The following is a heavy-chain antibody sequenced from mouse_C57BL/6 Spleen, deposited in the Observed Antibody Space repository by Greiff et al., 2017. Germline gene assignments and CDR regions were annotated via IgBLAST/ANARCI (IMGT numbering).Heavy chain of an antibody. J-gene: IGHJ4*01. D-gene: IGHD2-5*01. Sequence: QVQLQQPGAELVMPGASVKLSCKASGYTFTSYWMHWVKQRPGQGLEWIGELDPSDSYTNYNQKFKGKSTLTVDKSSSTAYMQLRSLTSEDSAVYYCARYSNYPLYYAMDYWGQGTSVTVSS. CDR3: ARYSNYPLYYAMDY. CDR1: GYTFTSYW. V-gene: IGHV1-69*01. CDR2: LDPSDSYT.